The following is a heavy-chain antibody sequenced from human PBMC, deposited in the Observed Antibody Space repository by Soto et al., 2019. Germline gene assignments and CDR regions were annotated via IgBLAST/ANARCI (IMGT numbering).Heavy chain of an antibody. CDR1: GFTFNYYW. CDR2: IHSDGSST. CDR3: ARGDKGGFDL. D-gene: IGHD2-21*02. J-gene: IGHJ3*01. Sequence: EVQLVESEGGLVQRGGSLRLSCAASGFTFNYYWMHWVRQAPVQGLVWVSHIHSDGSSTTYVDSVKGRFTISRDNAKNTLYLQMNSLRDEDTAVYYCARGDKGGFDLWGQGTTVTVSS. V-gene: IGHV3-74*01.